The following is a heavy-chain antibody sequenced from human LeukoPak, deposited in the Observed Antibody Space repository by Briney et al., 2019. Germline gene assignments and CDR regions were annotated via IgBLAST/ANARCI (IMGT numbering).Heavy chain of an antibody. Sequence: GGSLRLSCAASGFTFSSFSMNWVRQAPGKGLEWVSHISSSSNTLYYADSVKGRFTMSRDNAKNSLFLQMNSLRAEDTAVYYCARRAGAYSHPYDYWGQGTLVTVSS. J-gene: IGHJ4*02. CDR3: ARRAGAYSHPYDY. CDR2: ISSSSNTL. D-gene: IGHD4/OR15-4a*01. CDR1: GFTFSSFS. V-gene: IGHV3-48*01.